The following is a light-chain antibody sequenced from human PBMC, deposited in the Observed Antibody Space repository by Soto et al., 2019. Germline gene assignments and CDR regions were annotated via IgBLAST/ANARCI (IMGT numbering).Light chain of an antibody. J-gene: IGKJ5*01. CDR1: HSLLYSNAYNY. V-gene: IGKV2-28*01. CDR3: MQGLENLT. Sequence: EIVMSQSPLSLSVTPGEPASFSCRSSHSLLYSNAYNYLDWYLQKPGQSPQLLIYLGSHRASGVPDRFSGSGSGTNFTLKISRVEAEDVGVYYCMQGLENLTLGPGTRLEI. CDR2: LGS.